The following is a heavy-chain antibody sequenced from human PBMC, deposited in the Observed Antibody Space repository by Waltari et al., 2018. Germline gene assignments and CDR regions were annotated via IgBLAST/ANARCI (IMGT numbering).Heavy chain of an antibody. CDR1: GFTFSSYW. V-gene: IGHV3-7*01. Sequence: EVQLVESGGGLVQPGGSLRLSCAASGFTFSSYWMSWVRQAPGKGLEWVANIKQDGSEKYYVDSVKGRFTISRDNAKNSLYLQMNSLRAEDTAVYYCAREPQYSSLALFDYWGQGTLVTVSS. CDR2: IKQDGSEK. D-gene: IGHD6-6*01. CDR3: AREPQYSSLALFDY. J-gene: IGHJ4*02.